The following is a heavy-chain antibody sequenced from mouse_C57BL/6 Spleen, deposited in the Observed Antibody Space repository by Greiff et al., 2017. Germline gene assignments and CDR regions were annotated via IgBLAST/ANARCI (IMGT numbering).Heavy chain of an antibody. CDR1: GYTFTSYW. J-gene: IGHJ2*01. CDR3: AYYSNLRGYFDY. CDR2: IYPSDSET. D-gene: IGHD2-5*01. V-gene: IGHV1-61*01. Sequence: VQLQQPGAELVRPGSSVKLSCKASGYTFTSYWMDWVKQRPGQGLEWIGNIYPSDSETHYNQKFKDKATLTVDKSSSTAYMQLSSLTSEDSAVYYCAYYSNLRGYFDYWGQGTTLTVSS.